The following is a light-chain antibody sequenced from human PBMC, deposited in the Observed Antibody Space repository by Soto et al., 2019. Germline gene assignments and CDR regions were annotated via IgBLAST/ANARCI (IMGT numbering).Light chain of an antibody. J-gene: IGLJ3*02. CDR3: CSYAGTYTWV. Sequence: QSALTQPRSVSGSPGQSVTFSCTGTSSDVGDNDYVSWYQQHPGKAPKLMIYDVTERPSGVPDRFSGSKSGNTASLTISGLQTDDEADYYCCSYAGTYTWVFGGGTKLTVL. V-gene: IGLV2-11*01. CDR2: DVT. CDR1: SSDVGDNDY.